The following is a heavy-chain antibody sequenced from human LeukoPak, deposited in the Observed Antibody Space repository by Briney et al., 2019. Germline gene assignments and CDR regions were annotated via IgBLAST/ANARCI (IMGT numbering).Heavy chain of an antibody. D-gene: IGHD2-15*01. V-gene: IGHV4-30-2*01. CDR1: GGSISSGGYY. CDR2: IYHSGST. Sequence: SETLSLTCTVSGGSISSGGYYWSWIRQPPGKGLEWIGYIYHSGSTYYNPSLKSRVTISVDRSKNQFSLKLSSVTAADTAVYYCARAPVGWFDPWGQGTLVTVSS. CDR3: ARAPVGWFDP. J-gene: IGHJ5*02.